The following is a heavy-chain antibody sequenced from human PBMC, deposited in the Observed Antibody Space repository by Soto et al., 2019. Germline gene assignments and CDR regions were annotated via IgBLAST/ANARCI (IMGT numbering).Heavy chain of an antibody. D-gene: IGHD6-19*01. CDR1: GFTFSSYA. CDR3: ARTIAVAGRNPHYYYGMDV. J-gene: IGHJ6*02. Sequence: GGSLRLSCAASGFTFSSYAMHWVRQAPGKGLEWVAVISYDGSNKYYADSVKGRFTISRDNSKNTLYLQMNSLRAEDTAVYYCARTIAVAGRNPHYYYGMDVWGQGTTVTVSS. CDR2: ISYDGSNK. V-gene: IGHV3-30-3*01.